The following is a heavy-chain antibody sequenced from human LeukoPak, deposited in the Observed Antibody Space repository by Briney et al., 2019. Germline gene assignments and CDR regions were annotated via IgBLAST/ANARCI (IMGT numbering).Heavy chain of an antibody. V-gene: IGHV3-53*01. CDR2: IYSGGST. CDR3: AREGSAYYDSSGYYI. D-gene: IGHD3-22*01. CDR1: GFTVSSNY. J-gene: IGHJ4*02. Sequence: GGSLRLSCAASGFTVSSNYMSWVRQAPGKGLEWVSVIYSGGSTYYADSVKGRFTISRDNSKNTLYLQMNSLRAEDTAVYYCAREGSAYYDSSGYYIWGQGTLVTVSS.